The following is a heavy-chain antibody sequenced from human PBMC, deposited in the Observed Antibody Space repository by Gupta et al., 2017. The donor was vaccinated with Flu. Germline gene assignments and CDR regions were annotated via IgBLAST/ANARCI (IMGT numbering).Heavy chain of an antibody. CDR1: GYSLTSYW. CDR2: IYPGDSDT. D-gene: IGHD6-6*01. CDR3: ARLWIAARPTAAAGRWFDP. J-gene: IGHJ5*02. V-gene: IGHV5-51*01. Sequence: ELQLVQSGAEVKKPGESLKNSCKGSGYSLTSYWTGWVRQMPGKGLEWMGIIYPGDSDTRYSPSFQGQVTISADKSISTAYLQWSSLKASDTAMYYCARLWIAARPTAAAGRWFDPWGQGTLVTVSS.